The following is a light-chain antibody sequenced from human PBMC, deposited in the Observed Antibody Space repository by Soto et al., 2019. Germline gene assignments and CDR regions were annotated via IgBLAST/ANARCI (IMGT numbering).Light chain of an antibody. CDR2: DAS. V-gene: IGKV1-5*01. CDR1: QTIGSS. J-gene: IGKJ1*01. CDR3: QLCTVYSRT. Sequence: INMTQYPATLSASVCERGTITSLASQTIGSSLAWYQQKPGKAPNLLISDASSLERGVPSRFSGSGSGTEFTLTIRILQPDDFATYYCQLCTVYSRTFGQGTKVDIK.